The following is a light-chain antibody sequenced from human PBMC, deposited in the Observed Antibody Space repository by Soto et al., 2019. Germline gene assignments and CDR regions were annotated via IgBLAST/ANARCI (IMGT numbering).Light chain of an antibody. CDR1: SSNIGSNT. CDR3: AAWDDSLNGLV. V-gene: IGLV1-44*01. J-gene: IGLJ2*01. CDR2: NNN. Sequence: QSALTQPPSASGTPGQRVTISCTGSSSNIGSNTVNWYQQLPGTAPKLLIYNNNQRPSGVPDRFSGSKSGTSASLAISGLQSEDEADYYCAAWDDSLNGLVFGGGTKLTVL.